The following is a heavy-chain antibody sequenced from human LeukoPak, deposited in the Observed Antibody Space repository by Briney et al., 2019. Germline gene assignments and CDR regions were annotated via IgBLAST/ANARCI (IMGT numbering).Heavy chain of an antibody. CDR1: GYTFTGYY. V-gene: IGHV1-2*02. Sequence: GASVKVSCKASGYTFTGYYMHWVRQAPGQGLQWMGWINPNSGGTSYAQKFQGRVTMTRDTSTSTAYMELNRLGSDNTAVYYCARGVVVAATVCFDPWGQGTLVTVSS. D-gene: IGHD2-15*01. CDR2: INPNSGGT. CDR3: ARGVVVAATVCFDP. J-gene: IGHJ5*02.